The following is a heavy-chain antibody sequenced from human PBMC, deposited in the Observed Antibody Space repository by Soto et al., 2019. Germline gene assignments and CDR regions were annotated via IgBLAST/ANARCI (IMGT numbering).Heavy chain of an antibody. CDR3: ASATVVAATFDF. V-gene: IGHV3-21*01. CDR2: ISSGSSNI. CDR1: GFAFRSYN. J-gene: IGHJ4*02. Sequence: GSLRLSCAASGFAFRSYNMNWVRQAPGKGLEWVASISSGSSNIYYADSVKGRFTISRDNAKNSLFLQMDSLRAEDSAVYYCASATVVAATFDFWGQGTLVTVSS. D-gene: IGHD2-15*01.